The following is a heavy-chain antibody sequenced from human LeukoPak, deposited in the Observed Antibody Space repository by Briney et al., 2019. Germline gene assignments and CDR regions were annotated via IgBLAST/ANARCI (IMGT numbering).Heavy chain of an antibody. D-gene: IGHD3-22*01. CDR3: AREWDQGYYDSSGYWLSYGMDV. J-gene: IGHJ6*02. CDR1: GFTFSDYY. Sequence: GGSLRLSCAASGFTFSDYYMSWIRQAPGKGLEWVSYISSSSSTVYYADSVKGRFTISRDNAKNSLYLQMNSLRAEDTAVYYCAREWDQGYYDSSGYWLSYGMDVWGQGTTVTVSS. V-gene: IGHV3-11*04. CDR2: ISSSSSTV.